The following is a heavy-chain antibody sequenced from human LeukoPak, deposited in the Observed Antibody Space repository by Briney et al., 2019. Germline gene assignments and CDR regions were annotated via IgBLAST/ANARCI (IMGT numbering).Heavy chain of an antibody. CDR3: ARSPRGSGSRRFNWFDP. CDR2: INPSGGST. D-gene: IGHD3-10*01. CDR1: GYTFTSYY. V-gene: IGHV1-46*01. J-gene: IGHJ5*02. Sequence: ASVKVSCKASGYTFTSYYMHWVRQAPGQGLEWMGIINPSGGSTSYAQKFQGRVTMTRDTSTSTVYMELSSLRSEDTAVYYCARSPRGSGSRRFNWFDPWGQGTLVTVSS.